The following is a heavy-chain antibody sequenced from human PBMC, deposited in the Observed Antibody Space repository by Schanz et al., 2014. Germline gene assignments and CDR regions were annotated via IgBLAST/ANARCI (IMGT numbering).Heavy chain of an antibody. CDR1: GGTFSSYA. D-gene: IGHD5-12*01. J-gene: IGHJ4*02. CDR2: IIPILGIA. CDR3: ARDFSAYVGNYFDY. V-gene: IGHV1-69*04. Sequence: QVQLVQSGAEVKKPGSSMKVSCKSSGGTFSSYAISWVRQAPGQGLEWMGRIIPILGIATYAQKLQGRVTMTTDTSTSTAYMELRSLRSDDTAVYYCARDFSAYVGNYFDYWGQGTLVTVSS.